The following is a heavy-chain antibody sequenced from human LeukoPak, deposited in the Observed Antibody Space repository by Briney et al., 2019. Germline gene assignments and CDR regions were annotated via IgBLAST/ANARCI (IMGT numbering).Heavy chain of an antibody. D-gene: IGHD4-11*01. J-gene: IGHJ4*02. V-gene: IGHV3-21*01. Sequence: PGGSLRLSCAASGFTFSSYSMNWVRQAPGKGLEWVSSISSSSGYIYYADSVKGRFTISRDNAKNSLYLKMNSLRAEDTAVYYCARVRGYSNYVSYWGQGTLVTVSS. CDR1: GFTFSSYS. CDR3: ARVRGYSNYVSY. CDR2: ISSSSGYI.